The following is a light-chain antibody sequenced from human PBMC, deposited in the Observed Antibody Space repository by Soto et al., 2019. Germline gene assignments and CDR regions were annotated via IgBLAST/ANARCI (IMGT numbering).Light chain of an antibody. CDR3: CSYAGIETI. V-gene: IGLV2-23*01. CDR2: EGS. Sequence: QSALTQPASVSGSPGQSITISCTGTSSDVGSYNLVSWYQQHPGKAPKLLIYEGSKRPSGVSNRFSGSKSGNTASLTISGLQAEDEADYSCCSYAGIETIFGGGTKLTVL. CDR1: SSDVGSYNL. J-gene: IGLJ2*01.